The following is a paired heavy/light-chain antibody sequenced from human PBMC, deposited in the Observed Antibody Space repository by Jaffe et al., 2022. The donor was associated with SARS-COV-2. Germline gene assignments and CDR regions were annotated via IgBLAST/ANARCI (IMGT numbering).Light chain of an antibody. Sequence: EIVLTQSPATLSLSPGERATLSCRASQSVSSYLAWYQQKPGQAPRLLIYDASNRATGIPARFSGSGSGTDFTLTISSLEPEDFAVYYCQQRSNGYTFGQGTKLEIK. CDR3: QQRSNGYT. V-gene: IGKV3-11*01. J-gene: IGKJ2*01. CDR2: DAS. CDR1: QSVSSY.
Heavy chain of an antibody. CDR1: GGSISSGDYY. V-gene: IGHV4-30-4*01. CDR3: ARVPHPMTTVTTPEPTNGYDAFDI. CDR2: IYYSGST. Sequence: QVQLQESGPGLVKPSQTLSLTCTVSGGSISSGDYYWSWIRQPPGKGLEWIGYIYYSGSTYYNPSLKSRVTISVDTSKNQFSLKLSSVTAADTAVYYCARVPHPMTTVTTPEPTNGYDAFDIWGQGTMVTVSS. J-gene: IGHJ3*02. D-gene: IGHD4-17*01.